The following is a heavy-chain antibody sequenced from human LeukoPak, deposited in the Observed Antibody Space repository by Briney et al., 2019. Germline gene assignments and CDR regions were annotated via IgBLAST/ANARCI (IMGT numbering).Heavy chain of an antibody. V-gene: IGHV3-49*04. Sequence: GGSLRLPCTASGFTFGDYAMSWVRQAPGKGLEWVGFIRSKAYGGTTEYAASVKGRFTISRDDSKSIAYLQMNSLKTEDTAVYYCTRGAHCSSTSCYYYYGMDVWGQGTTVTVSS. D-gene: IGHD2-2*01. CDR1: GFTFGDYA. CDR3: TRGAHCSSTSCYYYYGMDV. CDR2: IRSKAYGGTT. J-gene: IGHJ6*02.